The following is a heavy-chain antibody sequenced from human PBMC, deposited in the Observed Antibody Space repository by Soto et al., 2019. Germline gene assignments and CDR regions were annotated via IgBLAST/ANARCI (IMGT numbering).Heavy chain of an antibody. Sequence: PGGSLRLSCAASGFTFSSYWMSWVRQAPGKGLEWVANIKQDGSEKYYVDSVKGRFTISRDNAKNSLYLQMNSLRAEDTAVYYCARDLSPRRITMVRGVIGGMDVWGQGTTVTVSS. J-gene: IGHJ6*02. V-gene: IGHV3-7*05. D-gene: IGHD3-10*01. CDR3: ARDLSPRRITMVRGVIGGMDV. CDR2: IKQDGSEK. CDR1: GFTFSSYW.